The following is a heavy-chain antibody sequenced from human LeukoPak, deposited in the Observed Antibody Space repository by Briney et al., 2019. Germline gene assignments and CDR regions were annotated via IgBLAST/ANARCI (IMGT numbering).Heavy chain of an antibody. V-gene: IGHV3-21*01. D-gene: IGHD2-21*02. Sequence: PGGSLRLPCAASGFTFSSFSMNWVRQAPGKGLEWVSSISSSSSYIYYADSVKGRFTISRDNAKNSLYLQMNSLRAEDTAVYYCARELVVTAMHTTNYWGQGTLVTVSS. CDR3: ARELVVTAMHTTNY. CDR1: GFTFSSFS. J-gene: IGHJ4*02. CDR2: ISSSSSYI.